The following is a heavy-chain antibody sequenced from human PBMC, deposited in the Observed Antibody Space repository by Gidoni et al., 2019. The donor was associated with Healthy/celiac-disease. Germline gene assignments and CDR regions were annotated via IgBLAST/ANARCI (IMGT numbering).Heavy chain of an antibody. D-gene: IGHD6-19*01. Sequence: QVQLVESGGGVVQPGRSLSLSCAASGFTPSSSAMHWVSQAPGKGLEWVAVIAYDGSNKYYADSVKGRFTISRDNSKNTLYLQMNSLRAEETAVYYCAREQWLVKGEFQHWGQGTLVTVSS. V-gene: IGHV3-30-3*01. CDR3: AREQWLVKGEFQH. CDR2: IAYDGSNK. J-gene: IGHJ1*01. CDR1: GFTPSSSA.